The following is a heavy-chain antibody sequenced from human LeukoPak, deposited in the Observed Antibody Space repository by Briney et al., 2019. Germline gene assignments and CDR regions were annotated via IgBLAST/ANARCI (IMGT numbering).Heavy chain of an antibody. CDR2: INHSGST. J-gene: IGHJ3*02. Sequence: SETLSLTCAVYGGSFSGYYWSWIRQPPGKGLEWIGEINHSGSTNYNPSLKSRVTISVDTSKNQFSLKLSSVTAADTAVYYCARTYFYGSGSYYWDAFDIWGQGTMVTVSS. D-gene: IGHD3-10*01. V-gene: IGHV4-34*01. CDR3: ARTYFYGSGSYYWDAFDI. CDR1: GGSFSGYY.